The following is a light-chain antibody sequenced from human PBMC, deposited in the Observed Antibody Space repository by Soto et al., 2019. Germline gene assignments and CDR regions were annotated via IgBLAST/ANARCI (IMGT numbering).Light chain of an antibody. V-gene: IGKV3-15*01. J-gene: IGKJ4*01. CDR3: QQYSRWPVA. CDR1: QSVTSY. CDR2: GAS. Sequence: EIVMSQSPATLSVSPGERATLSCMVSQSVTSYLAWYQQKAGQAPRLLIYGASTRATGIPARFSGSGSGTEFSLTISSLQSEDFAVYYCQQYSRWPVAFGEGTKVDIK.